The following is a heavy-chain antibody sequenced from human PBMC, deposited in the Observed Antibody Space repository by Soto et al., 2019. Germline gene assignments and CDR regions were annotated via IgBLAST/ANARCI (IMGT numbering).Heavy chain of an antibody. CDR2: IDLDDDK. CDR3: ARTSPRGSYDYFDY. D-gene: IGHD1-26*01. J-gene: IGHJ4*02. Sequence: ESGPTLVNPTQTLTLTCTFSGFSLSTSGMCVSWIRQPPGKALEWLALIDLDDDKYYSTSLKTRHTISKDTSKNQVVLTMTNMDPVDTATYYCARTSPRGSYDYFDYWGQGTLVTVSS. CDR1: GFSLSTSGMC. V-gene: IGHV2-70*01.